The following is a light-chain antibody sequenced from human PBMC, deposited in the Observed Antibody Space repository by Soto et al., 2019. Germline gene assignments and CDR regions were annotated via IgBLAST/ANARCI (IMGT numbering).Light chain of an antibody. J-gene: IGLJ3*02. CDR2: DNN. CDR1: SSNIGTNWP. CDR3: QSYDNSLSAWV. V-gene: IGLV1-40*01. Sequence: QAVVTQPPSVSGAPGQRVTISCTGSSSNIGTNWPVHWYQQFPGIAPKLLIYDNNNRPSGVPDRFSGSKSGTSASVAITGLQAEDEADYYCQSYDNSLSAWVFGGGTQLTVL.